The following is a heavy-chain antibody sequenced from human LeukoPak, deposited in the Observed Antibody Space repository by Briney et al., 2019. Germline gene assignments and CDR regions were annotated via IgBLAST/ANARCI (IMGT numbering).Heavy chain of an antibody. Sequence: GGSLRLSCAASGFTFSSYAMSWVRQAPGKGLEWVSAISGSGGSTYYADSMKGRFTISRDNSKNTLYLQMNSLRAEDTAVYYCAKDSGYSSSWLILDYWGQGTLVTVSS. CDR2: ISGSGGST. V-gene: IGHV3-23*01. CDR3: AKDSGYSSSWLILDY. J-gene: IGHJ4*02. D-gene: IGHD6-13*01. CDR1: GFTFSSYA.